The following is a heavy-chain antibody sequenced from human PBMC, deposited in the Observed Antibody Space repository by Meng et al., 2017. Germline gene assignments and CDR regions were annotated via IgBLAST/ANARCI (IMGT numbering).Heavy chain of an antibody. Sequence: QLVVVESGGGVVQPGRSRRLSCEASGLPSSRYGMHGVRQAPGKGLEWVAVIWYDGSNKYYADSVKVRFTISRDNSKNTLYLQMNSLRAEDTAVYYCAREGAAGPAEYFQHWGQGTLVTVSS. CDR2: IWYDGSNK. CDR3: AREGAAGPAEYFQH. V-gene: IGHV3-33*01. D-gene: IGHD6-13*01. CDR1: GLPSSRYG. J-gene: IGHJ1*01.